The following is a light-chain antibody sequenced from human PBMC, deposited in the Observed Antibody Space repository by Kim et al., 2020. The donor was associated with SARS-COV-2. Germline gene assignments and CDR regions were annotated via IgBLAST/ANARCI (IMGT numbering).Light chain of an antibody. CDR3: QRYGSSFT. J-gene: IGKJ3*01. V-gene: IGKV3D-20*01. Sequence: LSPGERATLSCGASQTISGNFLAWYQQKPGLAPRLLIYGASRRATGIPDRFSGSGSGTDFTLSISRLQPEDFAVYYCQRYGSSFTFGPGTKVEIK. CDR2: GAS. CDR1: QTISGNF.